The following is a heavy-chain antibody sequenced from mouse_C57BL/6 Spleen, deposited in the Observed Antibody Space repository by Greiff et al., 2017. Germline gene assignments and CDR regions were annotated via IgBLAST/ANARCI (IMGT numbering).Heavy chain of an antibody. V-gene: IGHV1-61*01. D-gene: IGHD4-1*01. CDR3: ARSGTRNYFDY. CDR2: IYPSDSET. CDR1: GYTFTSYW. J-gene: IGHJ2*01. Sequence: QVQLQQPGAELVRPGSSVKLSCKASGYTFTSYWMDWVKQRPGQGLEWIGNIYPSDSETHYNQKFKDKATLTVDKSSSTAYMQLSSLTSEDSAVYYCARSGTRNYFDYWGQGTTLTVSS.